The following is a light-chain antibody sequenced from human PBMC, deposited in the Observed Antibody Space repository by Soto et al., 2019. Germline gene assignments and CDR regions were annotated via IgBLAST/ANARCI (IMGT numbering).Light chain of an antibody. J-gene: IGKJ5*01. CDR2: SAS. V-gene: IGKV3D-20*02. Sequence: IVLTQSPCPLSSSPGESRTISCRASQNLGTLYLAWFQQKSGQAPRLIIYSASRRATGIPDRFTGSGYGTDFNLTINRVETEDFAVYYCQQRSNWPITFGQGTRLEIK. CDR3: QQRSNWPIT. CDR1: QNLGTLY.